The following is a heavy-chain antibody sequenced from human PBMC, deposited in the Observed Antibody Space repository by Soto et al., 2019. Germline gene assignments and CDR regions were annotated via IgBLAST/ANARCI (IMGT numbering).Heavy chain of an antibody. CDR3: AKPFYGSGSYYNLHDY. J-gene: IGHJ4*02. D-gene: IGHD3-10*01. Sequence: GGSLRLSCAASGFTFSSYAMSWVRQAPGKGLEWVSAISGSGGSTYYADSVKGRFTISRANSKNTLYLQMNSLRAEDTAVYYCAKPFYGSGSYYNLHDYWGQGTLVTVSS. CDR2: ISGSGGST. V-gene: IGHV3-23*01. CDR1: GFTFSSYA.